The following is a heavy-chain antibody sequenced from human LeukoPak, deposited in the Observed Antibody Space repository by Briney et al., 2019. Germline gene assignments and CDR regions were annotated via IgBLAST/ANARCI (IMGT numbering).Heavy chain of an antibody. Sequence: GGSLRLSCAASGFTFSSYAMSWVRQAPGKGLERVSAISASGGSTYYADSVKGRFTISRDNSKNTLYLQMNSLRAEDTAVYYCAKAGNLYCSGGSCYIPGGYDYWGQGTLVTVSS. V-gene: IGHV3-23*01. D-gene: IGHD2-15*01. CDR3: AKAGNLYCSGGSCYIPGGYDY. J-gene: IGHJ4*02. CDR1: GFTFSSYA. CDR2: ISASGGST.